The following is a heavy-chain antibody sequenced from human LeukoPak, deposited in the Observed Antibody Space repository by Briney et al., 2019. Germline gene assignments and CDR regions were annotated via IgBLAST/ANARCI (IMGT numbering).Heavy chain of an antibody. CDR1: GFTFSSYS. V-gene: IGHV3-21*01. CDR3: ATGTQGLFDY. Sequence: GGSLTPSCAASGFTFSSYSMNWVRQAPGKGLEWVSSISSSSSYIYYADSVKGRFTISRDNAKNSLYLQMNSLRAEDTAVYYCATGTQGLFDYWGQGTLVTVSS. J-gene: IGHJ4*02. CDR2: ISSSSSYI.